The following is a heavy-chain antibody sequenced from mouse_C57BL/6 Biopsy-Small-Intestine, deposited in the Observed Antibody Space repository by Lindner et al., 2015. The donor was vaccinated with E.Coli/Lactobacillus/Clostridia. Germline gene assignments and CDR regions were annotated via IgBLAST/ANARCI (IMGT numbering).Heavy chain of an antibody. J-gene: IGHJ4*01. Sequence: VQLQESGAELVRPGTSVKVSCKASGYAFTNYLIEWVKQRPGQGLEWIGVINPGSGGTNYNEKFKGKATLTADKSSSTAYMQLSSLTSEDSAVYFCARKKAHWGYAMDYWGQGTSVTVSS. V-gene: IGHV1-54*01. D-gene: IGHD4-1*01. CDR3: ARKKAHWGYAMDY. CDR1: GYAFTNYL. CDR2: INPGSGGT.